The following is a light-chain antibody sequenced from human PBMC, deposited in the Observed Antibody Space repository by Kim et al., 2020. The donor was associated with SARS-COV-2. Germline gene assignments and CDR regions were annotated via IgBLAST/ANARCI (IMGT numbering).Light chain of an antibody. J-gene: IGLJ2*01. CDR3: QSADSSGSYVV. CDR1: ALPKQY. Sequence: SYELTQPPSVSVSPGQTARITCSGDALPKQYAHWYQQKPGQAPVLVIYKDSERPSGIPERFSGSSSGTTVTLTISGVQAEDEADYYCQSADSSGSYVVFGGGTQLTVL. CDR2: KDS. V-gene: IGLV3-25*03.